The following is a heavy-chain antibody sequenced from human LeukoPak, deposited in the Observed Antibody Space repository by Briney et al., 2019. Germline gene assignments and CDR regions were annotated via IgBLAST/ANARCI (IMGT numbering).Heavy chain of an antibody. V-gene: IGHV3-20*04. J-gene: IGHJ4*02. CDR3: ARDRLGPSFSVSHFDL. CDR1: GFTFVDYG. CDR2: INYNGAIT. Sequence: GGSLRLSCATSGFTFVDYGLSWVRRAPGKGRERLCAINYNGAITDYADSVKGRFTISRDNAKNSLYLRMDSLRAEDTALYYCARDRLGPSFSVSHFDLWGQGTLVTVSS. D-gene: IGHD3-3*02.